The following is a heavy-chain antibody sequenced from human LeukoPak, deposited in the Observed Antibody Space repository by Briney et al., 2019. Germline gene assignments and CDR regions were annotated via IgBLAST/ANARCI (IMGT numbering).Heavy chain of an antibody. D-gene: IGHD2-2*01. CDR2: RNPNSGRT. Sequence: ASVKVSGKASGYTFTNYDINWVRQATGQGLEWMGWRNPNSGRTGFAQKFQGRLTMTADTSISTAYMELSSLTSDDTAVYYCARGPASTHGMDVWGQGTTVTVSS. J-gene: IGHJ6*02. V-gene: IGHV1-8*01. CDR3: ARGPASTHGMDV. CDR1: GYTFTNYD.